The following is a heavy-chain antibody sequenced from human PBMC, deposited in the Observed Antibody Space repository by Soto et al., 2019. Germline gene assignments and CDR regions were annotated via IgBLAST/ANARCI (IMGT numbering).Heavy chain of an antibody. CDR3: GKVLVGATGHTDSDS. V-gene: IGHV4-39*01. D-gene: IGHD2-15*01. J-gene: IGHJ4*02. Sequence: ASETLSLTCTVSAGSIYRSGEYWGWVRHPPGRGLEWIGNIDYNGVTYSNPSLKSRVTISRDTSKNQFSLKLTSVTAADTALYYCGKVLVGATGHTDSDSWGPGTLVTVYS. CDR1: AGSIYRSGEY. CDR2: IDYNGVT.